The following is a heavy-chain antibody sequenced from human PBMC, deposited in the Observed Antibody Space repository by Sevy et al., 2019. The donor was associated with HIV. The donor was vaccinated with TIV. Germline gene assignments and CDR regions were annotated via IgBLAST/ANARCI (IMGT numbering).Heavy chain of an antibody. V-gene: IGHV3-21*01. J-gene: IGHJ4*02. CDR1: GFTFSAYN. CDR3: ARSIGEGPLRFLECLFPGDY. D-gene: IGHD3-3*01. CDR2: ISSSSDYK. Sequence: GGSLRLSCAASGFTFSAYNMIWVRRAPGKGLEWVSSISSSSDYKYYADSMKGRFTISRENAKNAMSLKMDSLRAEETTIYYCARSIGEGPLRFLECLFPGDYWGQGTLVTVSS.